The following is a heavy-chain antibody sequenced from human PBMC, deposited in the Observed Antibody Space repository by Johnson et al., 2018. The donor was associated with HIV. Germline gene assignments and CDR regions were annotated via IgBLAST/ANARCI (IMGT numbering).Heavy chain of an antibody. CDR3: ARGIAAAPLWAFDI. CDR2: ISYDGSDK. D-gene: IGHD6-13*01. CDR1: GFTFSSYA. V-gene: IGHV3-30*04. J-gene: IGHJ3*02. Sequence: QVQLVESGGGVVQPGRSLKLSCAASGFTFSSYAMHWVRQAPANGLEWVAVISYDGSDKYYADSVKGRFTISRDNFKNTLYLQMNSLRAEDTAVYYCARGIAAAPLWAFDIWGQGTMVTVSS.